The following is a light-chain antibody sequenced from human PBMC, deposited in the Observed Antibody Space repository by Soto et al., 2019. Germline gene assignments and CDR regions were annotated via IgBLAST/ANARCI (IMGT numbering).Light chain of an antibody. J-gene: IGKJ1*01. V-gene: IGKV3-20*01. CDR2: GAS. CDR1: QSVNSDY. CDR3: EQYGSSPRT. Sequence: EIVLTQSPVTLSLSPGERATLSCRASQSVNSDYLGWFQQKPGQAPRLLIYGASTRATGVPDRFSGSGSGTDFTLTISRLEPEDFAVYYCEQYGSSPRTFGQGTKVDIK.